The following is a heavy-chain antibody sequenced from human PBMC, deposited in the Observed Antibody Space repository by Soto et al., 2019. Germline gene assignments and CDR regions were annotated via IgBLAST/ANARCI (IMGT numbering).Heavy chain of an antibody. Sequence: GGSLRLSCAASGFTFSTYSMNWVRQAPGKGLEWDSYISSSSGTIYYAVSVKGRFTISRDNAKNSLYLQMNSLRAEDTAVYYCTRDGSSSPCDYWGQGTLVTVSS. CDR3: TRDGSSSPCDY. V-gene: IGHV3-48*04. CDR1: GFTFSTYS. D-gene: IGHD6-13*01. J-gene: IGHJ4*02. CDR2: ISSSSGTI.